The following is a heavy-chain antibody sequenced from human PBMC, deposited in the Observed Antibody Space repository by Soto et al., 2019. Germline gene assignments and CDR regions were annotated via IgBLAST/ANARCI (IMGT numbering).Heavy chain of an antibody. CDR3: AHRRTYVDTAMAQRQTYNWFDP. Sequence: QITLKESGPTLVKPTQTLTLTCTFSGFSLSTSGVGVGWIRQPPGKALEWLALIYWDDDKRYSPSLKSRLTLSKDASKNQVVLTMTNMDPVDTATYYCAHRRTYVDTAMAQRQTYNWFDPWGQGTLVTVSS. V-gene: IGHV2-5*02. CDR1: GFSLSTSGVG. J-gene: IGHJ5*02. D-gene: IGHD5-18*01. CDR2: IYWDDDK.